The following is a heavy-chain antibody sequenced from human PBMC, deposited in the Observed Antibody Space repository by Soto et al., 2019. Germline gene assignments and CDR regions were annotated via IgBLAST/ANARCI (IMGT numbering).Heavy chain of an antibody. Sequence: QVQLVQSGPEVKTPGASVKVSCKASGYTFSRYGICWVRQAPGQGLGWMGWIRVYNGNTKYAQKVQDRVTMTTDTSTSTAYMELRSLRSDDTAVYYSARKEDYGDYVDYWLQGTLVTFSS. V-gene: IGHV1-18*04. D-gene: IGHD4-17*01. J-gene: IGHJ4*02. CDR2: IRVYNGNT. CDR1: GYTFSRYG. CDR3: ARKEDYGDYVDY.